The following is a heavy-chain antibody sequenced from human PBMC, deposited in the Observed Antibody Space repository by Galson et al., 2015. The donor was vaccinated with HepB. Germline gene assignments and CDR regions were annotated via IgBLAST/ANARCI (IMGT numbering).Heavy chain of an antibody. Sequence: SLRLSCAASGFTFSSYSMNWVRQAPGKGLEWVSSISSSSSYIYYADSVKGRFTISRDNAKNSLYLQMNSLRAEDTAVYYCARGPLGEGYFDYWGQGTLVTVSS. CDR2: ISSSSSYI. CDR1: GFTFSSYS. V-gene: IGHV3-21*01. CDR3: ARGPLGEGYFDY. J-gene: IGHJ4*02.